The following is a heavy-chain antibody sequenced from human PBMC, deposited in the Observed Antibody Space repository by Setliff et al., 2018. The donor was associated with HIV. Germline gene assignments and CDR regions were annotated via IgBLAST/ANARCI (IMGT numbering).Heavy chain of an antibody. CDR1: GGSFSGYY. V-gene: IGHV4-34*01. CDR2: IYYSGST. D-gene: IGHD6-13*01. J-gene: IGHJ4*02. CDR3: ARESPSSSWFYFDF. Sequence: SETLSLTCAVYGGSFSGYYWSWIRQPPGKGLEWIGYIYYSGSTYYNPSLKSRVTISVDTSKNQFSLKLGSVTAADTAVYYCARESPSSSWFYFDFWGQGTLVTVSS.